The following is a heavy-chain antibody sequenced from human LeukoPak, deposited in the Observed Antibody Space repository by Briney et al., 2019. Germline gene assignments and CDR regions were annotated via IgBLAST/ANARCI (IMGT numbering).Heavy chain of an antibody. CDR3: ARDSSGRGDYGLAAYYYYMDV. CDR2: IYTSGST. D-gene: IGHD4-17*01. V-gene: IGHV4-61*02. J-gene: IGHJ6*03. Sequence: PSETLSLTCTVSGGSISSSSYYWSWIRQPAGKGLEWIGRIYTSGSTNYNPSLKSRVTMSVDTSKNQFSLKLSSVTAADTAVYHCARDSSGRGDYGLAAYYYYMDVWGKGTTVTISS. CDR1: GGSISSSSYY.